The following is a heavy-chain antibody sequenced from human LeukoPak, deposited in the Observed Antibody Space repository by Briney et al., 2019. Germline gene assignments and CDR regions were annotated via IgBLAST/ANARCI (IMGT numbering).Heavy chain of an antibody. CDR1: GDSISSYS. D-gene: IGHD7-27*01. CDR3: ARDLGVTGYDAFDI. V-gene: IGHV4-4*07. Sequence: SETLSLTCTVSGDSISSYSWNWIRQPAGKGLGWIGRIYISGSTNYNPSLKSRVTMSVDTSGNQFSLKLSSVTAADTAVYYCARDLGVTGYDAFDIWGQGTMVTVSS. CDR2: IYISGST. J-gene: IGHJ3*02.